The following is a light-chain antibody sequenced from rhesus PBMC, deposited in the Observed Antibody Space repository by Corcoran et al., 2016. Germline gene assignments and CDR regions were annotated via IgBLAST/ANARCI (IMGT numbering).Light chain of an antibody. V-gene: IGKV1-25*01. CDR1: QGIINN. CDR3: QHGYGIPLT. CDR2: KTC. Sequence: DIQMTQSPSSLSASVGDRVSIICQASQGIINNLAWYQLKPGKVPKLLSYKTCTLQSGVPSRFSGNGSGPDCTLTISSLQPEDFATYYWQHGYGIPLTFGGGTKVELK. J-gene: IGKJ4*01.